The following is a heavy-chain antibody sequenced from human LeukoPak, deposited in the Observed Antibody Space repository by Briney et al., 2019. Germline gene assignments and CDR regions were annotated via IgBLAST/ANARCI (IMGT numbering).Heavy chain of an antibody. CDR2: IYYSGST. Sequence: PSETLSLTCTVSGGSIRSSSYYWGWIRQPPGKGLEWIGSIYYSGSTYYNPSLKSRVTISVDTSKNQFSLKLSSVTAADTAVYYCARDFDPVYSSGWYVGYWGQGTLVTVSS. J-gene: IGHJ4*02. CDR1: GGSIRSSSYY. CDR3: ARDFDPVYSSGWYVGY. V-gene: IGHV4-39*07. D-gene: IGHD6-19*01.